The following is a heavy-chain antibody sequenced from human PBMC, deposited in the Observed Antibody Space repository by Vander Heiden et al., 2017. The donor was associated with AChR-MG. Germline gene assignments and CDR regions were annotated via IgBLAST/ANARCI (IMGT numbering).Heavy chain of an antibody. Sequence: QVQLVQSGAEVKKPGSSVKVSCKASGGTFSSDAISWVRQAPEQGLEWMGGIIPIFGTANYAQKFQGRVTITADESTSTAYMGLSSLRSEDTAVYYCARARVLGGSGSSYYYYGMDVWGQGTTVTVSS. J-gene: IGHJ6*02. CDR2: IIPIFGTA. CDR3: ARARVLGGSGSSYYYYGMDV. D-gene: IGHD3-10*01. V-gene: IGHV1-69*01. CDR1: GGTFSSDA.